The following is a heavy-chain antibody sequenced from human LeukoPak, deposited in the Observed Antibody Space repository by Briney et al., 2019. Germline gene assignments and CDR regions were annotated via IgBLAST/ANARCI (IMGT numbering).Heavy chain of an antibody. Sequence: PSGTLSLTCAVSGGSISSSNWWSWVRQPPGKGLEWIGNIYYSGSTNYNPSLKSRVTISVDTSKNQFSLKLSSVTAADTAVYYCARDRDTAMAISYYGMDVWGQGTTVTVSS. J-gene: IGHJ6*02. V-gene: IGHV4-4*02. D-gene: IGHD5-18*01. CDR3: ARDRDTAMAISYYGMDV. CDR1: GGSISSSNW. CDR2: IYYSGST.